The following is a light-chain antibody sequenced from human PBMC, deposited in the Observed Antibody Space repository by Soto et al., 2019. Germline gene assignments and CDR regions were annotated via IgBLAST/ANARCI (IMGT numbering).Light chain of an antibody. CDR3: IAYAGNDNFV. V-gene: IGLV2-8*01. CDR1: SNDVGGNNDY. CDR2: AVS. Sequence: QSALAQPPSASGSPGQSVTISCTGSSNDVGGNNDYVSWYQQHPGKAPKLLIYAVSKRPSGVSERFPGSKSGNTASLTVSGLQAEDEADYYCIAYAGNDNFVFGSGTKVTVL. J-gene: IGLJ1*01.